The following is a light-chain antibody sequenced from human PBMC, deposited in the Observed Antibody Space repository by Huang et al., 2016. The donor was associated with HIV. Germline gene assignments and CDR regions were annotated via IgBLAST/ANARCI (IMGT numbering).Light chain of an antibody. Sequence: DIQLTQSQVSLSVSVGDRVTISCQSSHDIRNFLNWYQQKPGKAPKLLIYEASYLQTGVPSRVSASGSGTDVTLTISSLHPEDLATYFCQQYESVPLTFGGGTKVQIK. CDR1: HDIRNF. CDR2: EAS. CDR3: QQYESVPLT. V-gene: IGKV1-33*01. J-gene: IGKJ4*01.